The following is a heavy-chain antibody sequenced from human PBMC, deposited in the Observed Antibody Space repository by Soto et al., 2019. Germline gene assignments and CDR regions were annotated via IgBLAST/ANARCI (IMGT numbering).Heavy chain of an antibody. V-gene: IGHV3-23*01. D-gene: IGHD4-17*01. J-gene: IGHJ4*02. Sequence: EVQLLESGGGLVQPGGSLRLSCAASGLIFNNYAMSWVRQAPGKGLEWVSSMSGSGGRTSYTDSVKGRFTISRDTSKNTLYLQMNSLRGEDTALYYCAKFENYGGTVDYWGQGTLVTVSS. CDR2: MSGSGGRT. CDR1: GLIFNNYA. CDR3: AKFENYGGTVDY.